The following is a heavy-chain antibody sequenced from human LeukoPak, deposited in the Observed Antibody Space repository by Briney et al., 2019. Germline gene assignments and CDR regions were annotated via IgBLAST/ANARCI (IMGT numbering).Heavy chain of an antibody. CDR2: IDPNSGGT. CDR3: ARDKSSSWYGGVDL. D-gene: IGHD6-13*01. CDR1: GYTFTGYY. Sequence: ASVKVSCKASGYTFTGYYIHWVRQAPGQGLEWMGWIDPNSGGTNYAQKFQGRVTMTRDTSISTAYMELSRLRSDDTAVYYCARDKSSSWYGGVDLWGQGTLVTVSS. J-gene: IGHJ5*02. V-gene: IGHV1-2*02.